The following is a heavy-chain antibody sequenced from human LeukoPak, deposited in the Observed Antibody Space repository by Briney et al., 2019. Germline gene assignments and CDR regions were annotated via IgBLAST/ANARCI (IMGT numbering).Heavy chain of an antibody. CDR2: ISSSSSYI. V-gene: IGHV3-21*01. J-gene: IGHJ6*02. Sequence: GGALRLSCAASGFTLSSYSMNWVRQAPGKGLEWVSSISSSSSYIYYADSVKGRFTISRDNAKNSLCLQMNSLRAEDTAVYYCARAEGDYLNYYGMDVWGQGTTVTVSS. CDR3: ARAEGDYLNYYGMDV. CDR1: GFTLSSYS. D-gene: IGHD4-17*01.